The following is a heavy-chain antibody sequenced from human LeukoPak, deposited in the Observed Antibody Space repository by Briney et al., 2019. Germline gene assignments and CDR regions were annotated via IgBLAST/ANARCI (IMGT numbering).Heavy chain of an antibody. D-gene: IGHD6-13*01. J-gene: IGHJ4*02. CDR2: ISGSGGST. V-gene: IGHV3-23*01. Sequence: GGSLRLSCAASGFTSSSYAMSWVRQAPGKGLEWVSAISGSGGSTYYADSVKGRFTISRDNSKNTLYLQMNSLRAEDTAVYYCAKDRSSSWYYFDYWGQGTLVTVSS. CDR1: GFTSSSYA. CDR3: AKDRSSSWYYFDY.